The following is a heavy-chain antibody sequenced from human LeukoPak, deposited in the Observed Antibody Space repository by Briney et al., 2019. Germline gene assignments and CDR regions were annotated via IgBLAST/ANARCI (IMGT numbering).Heavy chain of an antibody. D-gene: IGHD4-17*01. CDR1: GGTFSSYA. V-gene: IGHV1-69*04. Sequence: SVKVSCKASGGTFSSYAISWVRQAPGQGLEWMGRIIPILGIANYAQKFQGRVTITADKSTSTAYMELSSLRSEDTAVYYCARDYGDYDFYFDYWGQGTLVTVSS. J-gene: IGHJ4*02. CDR3: ARDYGDYDFYFDY. CDR2: IIPILGIA.